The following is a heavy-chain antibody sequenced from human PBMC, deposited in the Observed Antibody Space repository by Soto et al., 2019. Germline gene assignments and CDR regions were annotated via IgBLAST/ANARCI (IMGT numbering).Heavy chain of an antibody. J-gene: IGHJ6*02. CDR1: GYTFTSYY. CDR3: ARRGYSYGYGGYYYGMDV. D-gene: IGHD5-18*01. CDR2: INPSGGST. Sequence: QVQLVQSGAEVKKPGASVKVSCKASGYTFTSYYMHWVRQAPGQGLEWMGIINPSGGSTSYAQKFQGRVTMTRDTSTSTVYMELSSLGSEDTAVYYCARRGYSYGYGGYYYGMDVWGQGTTVTVSS. V-gene: IGHV1-46*01.